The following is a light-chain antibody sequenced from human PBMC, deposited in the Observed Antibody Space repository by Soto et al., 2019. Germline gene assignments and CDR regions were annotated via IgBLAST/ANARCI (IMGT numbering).Light chain of an antibody. V-gene: IGKV3-20*01. CDR1: QSVSIRY. CDR3: QQYISSPRT. J-gene: IGKJ4*01. CDR2: GAS. Sequence: EILLTQSPGTLSLSPGERVTLSCRASQSVSIRYLAWYQQKPGQALRLLIYGASSRTTGIPDRFSGSRSGTDLTLPIRRLDSEDFAAYYCQQYISSPRTFGGESKVEI.